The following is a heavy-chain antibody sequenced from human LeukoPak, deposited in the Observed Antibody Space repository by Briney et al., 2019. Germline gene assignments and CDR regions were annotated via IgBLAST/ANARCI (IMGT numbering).Heavy chain of an antibody. V-gene: IGHV4-59*08. CDR2: GST. D-gene: IGHD5-18*01. Sequence: GSTNYNPSLKSRVTISVDTSKNQFSLKLSSVTAADTAVYYCARLRGADTAMVLDYWGQGTLVTVSS. J-gene: IGHJ4*02. CDR3: ARLRGADTAMVLDY.